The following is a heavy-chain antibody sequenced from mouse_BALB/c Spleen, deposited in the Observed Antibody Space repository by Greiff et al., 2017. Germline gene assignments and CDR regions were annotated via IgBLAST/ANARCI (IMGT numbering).Heavy chain of an antibody. J-gene: IGHJ3*01. D-gene: IGHD4-1*01. CDR1: GYTFSSYW. V-gene: IGHV1-9*01. CDR2: ILPGSGST. CDR3: ARRELGAWFAY. Sequence: QVQLQQSGAELMKPGASVKISCKATGYTFSSYWIEWVKQRPGHGLEWIGEILPGSGSTNYNEKFKGKATFTADTSSNTAYMQLSSLTSEDSAVYYCARRELGAWFAYWGQGTLVTVSA.